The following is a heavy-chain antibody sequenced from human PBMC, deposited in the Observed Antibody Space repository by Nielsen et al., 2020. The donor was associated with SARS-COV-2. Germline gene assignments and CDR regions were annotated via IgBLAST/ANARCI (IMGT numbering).Heavy chain of an antibody. V-gene: IGHV1-69*06. D-gene: IGHD5-24*01. J-gene: IGHJ6*02. CDR3: ARGGMATTHGMDV. CDR2: IIPIFGTA. Sequence: SVKVSCKASGGTFSSYAISWVRQAPGQGLEWMGGIIPIFGTANYAQKFQGRVTITADKSTSTAYMELSSLRSADTAVYYCARGGMATTHGMDVWGQGTTVTVSS. CDR1: GGTFSSYA.